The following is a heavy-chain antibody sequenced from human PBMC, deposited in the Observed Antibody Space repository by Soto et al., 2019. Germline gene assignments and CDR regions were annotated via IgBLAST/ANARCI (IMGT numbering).Heavy chain of an antibody. CDR2: INAGIGNT. J-gene: IGHJ3*01. CDR1: GYTFSDYA. Sequence: QVQLVQSGAEVKKPGASVKVSCKASGYTFSDYAMYWVRQAPGQRLEWLGWINAGIGNTRYSQKFQGRISFTRDTSASTAYMELSSLRSEDTATYYCALSRGYPDAFDVWGQGTPVTVS. CDR3: ALSRGYPDAFDV. D-gene: IGHD3-22*01. V-gene: IGHV1-3*01.